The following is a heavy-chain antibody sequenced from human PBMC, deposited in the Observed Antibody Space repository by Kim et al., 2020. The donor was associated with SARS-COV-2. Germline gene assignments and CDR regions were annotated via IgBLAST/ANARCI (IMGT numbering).Heavy chain of an antibody. Sequence: GGSLRLSCAASGFTFSNAWMSWVRQAPGKGLEWVGRIKSKTDGGTTDYAAPVKGRFTISRDDSKNTLYLQMNSLKTEDTAVYYCTSRGPIAVAGTVDYWGQGTLVTVSS. V-gene: IGHV3-15*01. CDR3: TSRGPIAVAGTVDY. D-gene: IGHD6-19*01. CDR2: IKSKTDGGTT. J-gene: IGHJ4*02. CDR1: GFTFSNAW.